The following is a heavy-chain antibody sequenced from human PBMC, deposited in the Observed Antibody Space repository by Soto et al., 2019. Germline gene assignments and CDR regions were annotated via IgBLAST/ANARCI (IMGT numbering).Heavy chain of an antibody. CDR2: ISGSGGGT. D-gene: IGHD3-22*01. CDR3: AKNQYYYDSSGYYYLRQYYFDY. CDR1: GFTFSSYA. Sequence: EVQLLESGGGLVQPGGSLRLSCAASGFTFSSYAMSWVRQAPGKGLEWVSAISGSGGGTYYADSVKGRFTISRDNSKNTLYLQMNSLRAEDTAVYYCAKNQYYYDSSGYYYLRQYYFDYWGQGTLVTVSS. J-gene: IGHJ4*02. V-gene: IGHV3-23*01.